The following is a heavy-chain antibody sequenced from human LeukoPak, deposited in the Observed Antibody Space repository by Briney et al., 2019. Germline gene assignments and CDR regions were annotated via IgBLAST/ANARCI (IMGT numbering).Heavy chain of an antibody. D-gene: IGHD3-10*01. V-gene: IGHV3-48*01. CDR2: ISSSSSTI. J-gene: IGHJ4*02. CDR3: ARDKAKLLWFGELLYPFDY. CDR1: GFTFSSYS. Sequence: GGSLRLSCAASGFTFSSYSMNWVRQAPGKGLEWVSYISSSSSTIYYADSVKGRFTISRDNAKNSLYLQMNSLRAEDTAVYYCARDKAKLLWFGELLYPFDYWGQGTLVTVSS.